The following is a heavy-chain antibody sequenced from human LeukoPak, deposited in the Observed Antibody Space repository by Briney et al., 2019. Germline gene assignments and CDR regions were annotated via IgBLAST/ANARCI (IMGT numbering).Heavy chain of an antibody. Sequence: KSGGSLRLSCAASGFTFSSYSMNWARQAPGKGLEWVSSISSSSSYIYYADSVKGRFTISRDNAKNSLYLQMNSLRAEDTAVYYCAREVSQLLRHFDYWGQGTLVTVSS. CDR3: AREVSQLLRHFDY. CDR1: GFTFSSYS. CDR2: ISSSSSYI. J-gene: IGHJ4*02. D-gene: IGHD2-2*01. V-gene: IGHV3-21*01.